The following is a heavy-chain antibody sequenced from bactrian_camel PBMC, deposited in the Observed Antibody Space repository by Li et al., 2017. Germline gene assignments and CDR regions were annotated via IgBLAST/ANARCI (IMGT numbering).Heavy chain of an antibody. CDR2: VLSDGTNA. V-gene: IGHV3-2*01. CDR3: AAGSLSWADTAYKY. D-gene: IGHD5*01. CDR1: GFTFTMHY. Sequence: VQLVESGGDLVQPGGSLRLSCAASGFTFTMHYMTWVRQAPGKGLEWVSSVLSDGTNAAYADSVRGRFTMSRDNAKNTIALQMNNLKSEDTALYYCAAGSLSWADTAYKYWGQGTQVTVS. J-gene: IGHJ4*01.